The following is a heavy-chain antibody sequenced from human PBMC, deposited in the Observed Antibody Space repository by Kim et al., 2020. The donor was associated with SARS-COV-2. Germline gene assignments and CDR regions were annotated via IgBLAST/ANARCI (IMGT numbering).Heavy chain of an antibody. CDR3: AKGAMVRGVIISYYFDY. Sequence: GGSLRLSCAASGFTFSSYAMSWVRQAPGKGLEWVSAISGSGGSTYYADSVKGRFTISRDNSKNTLYLQMNSLRAEDTAVYYCAKGAMVRGVIISYYFDYWGQGTLVTVSS. CDR1: GFTFSSYA. V-gene: IGHV3-23*01. J-gene: IGHJ4*02. CDR2: ISGSGGST. D-gene: IGHD3-10*01.